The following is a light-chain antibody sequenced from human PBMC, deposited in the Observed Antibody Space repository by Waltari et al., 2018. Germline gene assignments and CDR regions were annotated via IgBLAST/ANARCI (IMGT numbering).Light chain of an antibody. V-gene: IGKV3-20*01. CDR1: QTVSTIA. CDR2: STY. Sequence: EIVLTQSPGTLSLSPGDRATLSCRASQTVSTIALSWYQKKPGQAHRVLIYSTYNRATGIPDRFSGSGSGTDFTLTINRLAPEDFAMYYCQQYDGIVVTFGGGTKVEI. J-gene: IGKJ4*01. CDR3: QQYDGIVVT.